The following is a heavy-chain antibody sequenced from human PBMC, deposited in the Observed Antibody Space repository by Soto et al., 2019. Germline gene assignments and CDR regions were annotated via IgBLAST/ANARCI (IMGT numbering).Heavy chain of an antibody. CDR1: GYTFTIYY. D-gene: IGHD3-10*01. V-gene: IGHV1-46*01. CDR3: ARVGGLLWFGEGYYGMDV. J-gene: IGHJ6*02. CDR2: INPSGGST. Sequence: ASVKVYCKASGYTFTIYYMHWGRQAPGQGLEWMGIINPSGGSTSYAQKFQGRVTMTRDTSTSTVYMELSSLRSEDTAVYYCARVGGLLWFGEGYYGMDVWGQGTTVTVSS.